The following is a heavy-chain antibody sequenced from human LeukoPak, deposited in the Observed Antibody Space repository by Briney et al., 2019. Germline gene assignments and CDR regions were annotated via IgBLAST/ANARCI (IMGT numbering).Heavy chain of an antibody. CDR1: GYTFTSYD. CDR2: MNPKSGNT. Sequence: ASVKVSCKASGYTFTSYDFNGVRQATSQGLEGMGWMNPKSGNTGYAQKVQGRFTMARDTFKSTVYMEMSSLRSEDTAVYYCARGWSKIFGVVSQQGHMDVWGKGTTVTVSS. V-gene: IGHV1-8*01. J-gene: IGHJ6*03. CDR3: ARGWSKIFGVVSQQGHMDV. D-gene: IGHD3-3*01.